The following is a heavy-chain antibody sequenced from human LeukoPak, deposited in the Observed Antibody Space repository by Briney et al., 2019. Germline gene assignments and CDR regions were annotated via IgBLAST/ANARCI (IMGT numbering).Heavy chain of an antibody. D-gene: IGHD3-16*01. CDR3: ARFSGAGSWGQNWFDP. Sequence: SETLSLTCAVYGGSFSGYYWSWRRQPPGKGLEWIGEINHSGSTNYNPSLKSRVTISVDTSKNQFSLKRSSVTAAYTAVYYCARFSGAGSWGQNWFDPWGQGTLVTVSS. J-gene: IGHJ5*02. CDR2: INHSGST. CDR1: GGSFSGYY. V-gene: IGHV4-34*01.